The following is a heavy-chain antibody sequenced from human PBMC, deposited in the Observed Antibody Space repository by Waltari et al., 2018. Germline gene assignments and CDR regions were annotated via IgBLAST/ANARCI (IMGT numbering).Heavy chain of an antibody. J-gene: IGHJ4*02. CDR3: ARAYYYDSSGYFDY. Sequence: QVQLQESGPGLVKPSETLSLTCTVSGGSISSYYWSWIRQPPGKGLEWIGYIYYSGSTNYNPSRKSRVTISVDTSKNQCSLKLSSVTAADTAVYYCARAYYYDSSGYFDYWGQGTLVTVSS. CDR2: IYYSGST. CDR1: GGSISSYY. D-gene: IGHD3-22*01. V-gene: IGHV4-59*01.